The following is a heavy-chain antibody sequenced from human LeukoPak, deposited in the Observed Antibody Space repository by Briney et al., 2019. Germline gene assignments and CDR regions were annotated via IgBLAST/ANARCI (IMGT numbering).Heavy chain of an antibody. CDR2: INPNSGGT. CDR3: ARGMKGSPRYYDSSHRPHDY. Sequence: GASVKVSCKASGYTFTSSGISWVRQAPGQGLEWMGRINPNSGGTNYAQKFQGRVTMTRDTSISTAYMELSRLRSDDTAVYYCARGMKGSPRYYDSSHRPHDYWGQGTLVTVSS. V-gene: IGHV1-2*06. J-gene: IGHJ4*02. CDR1: GYTFTSSG. D-gene: IGHD3-22*01.